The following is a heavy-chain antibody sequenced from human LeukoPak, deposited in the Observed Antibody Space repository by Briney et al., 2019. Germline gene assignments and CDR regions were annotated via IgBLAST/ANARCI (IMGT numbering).Heavy chain of an antibody. CDR3: AKCTGRFAVGALAVFDY. V-gene: IGHV3-23*01. J-gene: IGHJ4*02. Sequence: PGGSXXXXXAASGFTFNNXAXSWVRXAPGKGLXGXSAIXGSGGSTYYADSVKGRFTISRDGSKNTLYLQMNSLRAEDTAVYYCAKCTGRFAVGALAVFDYWGQGTLVTVSS. CDR2: IXGSGGST. D-gene: IGHD1-26*01. CDR1: GFTFNNXA.